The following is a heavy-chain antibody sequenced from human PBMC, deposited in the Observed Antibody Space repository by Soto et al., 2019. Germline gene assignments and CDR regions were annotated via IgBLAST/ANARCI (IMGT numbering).Heavy chain of an antibody. CDR3: ARGNIVVVPAATPGWFDP. Sequence: QVQLQESGPGLVKPSQTLSLTCTVSGGSISSGGYYWSWIRQHPGKGLEWIGYIYYSGRNYYNPSLKRRVTISVDTSKNQFSLKLSYVTAADTAVYYCARGNIVVVPAATPGWFDPWGQGTLVTVSS. V-gene: IGHV4-31*03. CDR2: IYYSGRN. CDR1: GGSISSGGYY. J-gene: IGHJ5*02. D-gene: IGHD2-2*02.